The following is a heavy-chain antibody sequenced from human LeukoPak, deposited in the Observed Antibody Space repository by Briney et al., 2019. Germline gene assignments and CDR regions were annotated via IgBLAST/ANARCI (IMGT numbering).Heavy chain of an antibody. CDR2: INPNSGGT. J-gene: IGHJ4*02. V-gene: IGHV1-2*02. CDR3: ARDPAAAGTGGDY. CDR1: GYTFTGYY. Sequence: ASVKVSCEASGYTFTGYYMHWVRQAPGQGLEWMGWINPNSGGTNYAQKFQGRVTMTRDTSISTAYMELSRLRSDDTAVYYCARDPAAAGTGGDYWGQGTLVTVSS. D-gene: IGHD6-13*01.